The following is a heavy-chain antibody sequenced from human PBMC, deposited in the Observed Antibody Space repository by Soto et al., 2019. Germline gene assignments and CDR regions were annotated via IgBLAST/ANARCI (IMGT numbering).Heavy chain of an antibody. CDR2: IDSRTTTI. J-gene: IGHJ4*02. V-gene: IGHV3-48*02. D-gene: IGHD3-16*01. CDR1: GFTFSIFS. CDR3: ARQTWDYHSSNFDY. Sequence: LRLSCAASGFTFSIFSMNWVRQAPGKGLEWVSYIDSRTTTIYYADSVKGRFTISRDNARNSLYLQMNSLRDEDTAVYYCARQTWDYHSSNFDYWGLGTLVTVSS.